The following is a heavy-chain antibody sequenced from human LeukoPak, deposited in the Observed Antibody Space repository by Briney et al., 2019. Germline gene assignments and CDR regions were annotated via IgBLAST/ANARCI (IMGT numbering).Heavy chain of an antibody. J-gene: IGHJ3*02. CDR1: GGSISSSSYY. Sequence: SETLSLTCTVSGGSISSSSYYWGWIRQPPGKGLEWIGSIYYSGSTYYNPSLKSRVTISVDTSKNQFSLKLSSVTAADTAVYYCARAWVHGYNSDAFDIWGQGTMVTVSS. CDR2: IYYSGST. CDR3: ARAWVHGYNSDAFDI. D-gene: IGHD5-24*01. V-gene: IGHV4-39*07.